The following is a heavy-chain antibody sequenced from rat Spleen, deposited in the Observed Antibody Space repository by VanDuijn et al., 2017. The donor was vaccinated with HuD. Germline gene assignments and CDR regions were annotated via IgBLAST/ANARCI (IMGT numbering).Heavy chain of an antibody. CDR3: TTGSHYSGYRHWFAY. Sequence: EVQLVESGGGLVQPGRSLKLSCVASGFTFNSYWMYWIRQAPGKGLEWVSSINYDGDTTYYRDSVKGRFTISRDNAKSTLYLQMDSLRSEDTATYYCTTGSHYSGYRHWFAYWGQGTLVTVSS. V-gene: IGHV5-58*01. J-gene: IGHJ3*01. CDR2: INYDGDTT. D-gene: IGHD1-2*01. CDR1: GFTFNSYW.